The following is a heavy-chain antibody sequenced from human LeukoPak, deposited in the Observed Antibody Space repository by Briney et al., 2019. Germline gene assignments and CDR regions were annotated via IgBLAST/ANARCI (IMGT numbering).Heavy chain of an antibody. J-gene: IGHJ5*02. CDR1: GGSISTYY. CDR2: IYNTGST. V-gene: IGHV4-59*08. CDR3: ARIAVAATGYNWFDP. Sequence: ASETLSLTCAVSGGSISTYYWNWIRQPPGKGLEWMGYIYNTGSTIYNPSLKSRVTISVDTSKNQFSLRLSSVTAADTAVYYCARIAVAATGYNWFDPWGQGTLVTVSS. D-gene: IGHD6-19*01.